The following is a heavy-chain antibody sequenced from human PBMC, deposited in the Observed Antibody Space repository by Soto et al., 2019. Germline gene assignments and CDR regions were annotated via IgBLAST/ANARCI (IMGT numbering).Heavy chain of an antibody. CDR2: INVNSGVT. J-gene: IGHJ4*02. V-gene: IGHV1-2*04. CDR3: ARGVSGWSPFDL. D-gene: IGHD6-19*01. Sequence: QVQLVQSGAEVKKPGASVTVSCTASGYTFTDYYVHWVRQAPGQGLEWMGWINVNSGVTNLAQKFQGWVTLSRDTSVSTAYMELNRLKSDDTAVFFCARGVSGWSPFDLWGQGTLVTVSS. CDR1: GYTFTDYY.